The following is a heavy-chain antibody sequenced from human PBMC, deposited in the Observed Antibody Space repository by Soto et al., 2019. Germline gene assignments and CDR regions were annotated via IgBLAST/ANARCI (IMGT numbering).Heavy chain of an antibody. CDR3: ARLGNYCQLLDL. V-gene: IGHV4-59*12. CDR1: GGSISSDY. D-gene: IGHD4-4*01. J-gene: IGHJ5*02. CDR2: IYYSGTT. Sequence: SETLSLTCTVSGGSISSDYRSCIRQPLGKGLEWIGYIYYSGTTNYNPSLKSRVTISEDTSKNQFSLRLSSVTAADTAVFYCARLGNYCQLLDLWGRGTLVTVSS.